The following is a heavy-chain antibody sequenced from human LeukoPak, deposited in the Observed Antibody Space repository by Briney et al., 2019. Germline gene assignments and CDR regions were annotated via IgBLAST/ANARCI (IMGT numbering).Heavy chain of an antibody. Sequence: GGSLRLPCAASGFTFSTYAMSWVRQAPGKGLEWVSTISDNGGSTYYADSVKGRFTISRDNSKNTLYLQMNSLRVDDTAVYYCAKPPPDSSSWLFDYWGQGTLVTVSS. V-gene: IGHV3-23*01. CDR2: ISDNGGST. CDR3: AKPPPDSSSWLFDY. J-gene: IGHJ4*02. D-gene: IGHD6-13*01. CDR1: GFTFSTYA.